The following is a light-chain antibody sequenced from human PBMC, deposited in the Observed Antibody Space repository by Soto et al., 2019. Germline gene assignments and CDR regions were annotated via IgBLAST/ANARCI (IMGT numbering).Light chain of an antibody. CDR2: DAS. CDR3: QQYFQQYS. V-gene: IGKV3-15*01. Sequence: EILMTQSPVTLSVSPGERATLSCRASRPISSNLAWYQQKLGQAPRLLIFDASTRATGIPGRFSGSGSGTDFTLTVSSLQSEDVAIYYCQQYFQQYSFGQGTKLEIK. J-gene: IGKJ2*01. CDR1: RPISSN.